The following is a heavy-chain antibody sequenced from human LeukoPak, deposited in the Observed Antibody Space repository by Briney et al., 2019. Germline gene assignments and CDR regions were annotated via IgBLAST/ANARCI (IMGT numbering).Heavy chain of an antibody. CDR2: ISGSGGST. J-gene: IGHJ4*02. CDR1: GFTFSSYA. V-gene: IGHV3-23*01. CDR3: AKGRGYCTGGSCYSDY. D-gene: IGHD2-15*01. Sequence: HPGGSLRLSCAASGFTFSSYAMSWVRQAPGKGLEWVSAISGSGGSTYYADSVKGRFTISRDNSKNTLYLQMNSLRVEDTAIYYCAKGRGYCTGGSCYSDYWGQGTLVTVSS.